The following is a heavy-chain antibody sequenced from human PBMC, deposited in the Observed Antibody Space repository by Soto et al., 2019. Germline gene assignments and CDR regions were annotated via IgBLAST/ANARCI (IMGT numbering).Heavy chain of an antibody. CDR1: GGSISSYY. Sequence: PSETLSLTCTVSGGSISSYYWSWIRQPAGKGLEWIGRIYTSGGTNYNPSLKSRVTMSVDTSKNQFSLKLSSVTAADTAVYYCARGIVVVPAAIRYYYYYGMDVWGQGTTVTVSS. CDR2: IYTSGGT. V-gene: IGHV4-4*07. CDR3: ARGIVVVPAAIRYYYYYGMDV. J-gene: IGHJ6*02. D-gene: IGHD2-2*02.